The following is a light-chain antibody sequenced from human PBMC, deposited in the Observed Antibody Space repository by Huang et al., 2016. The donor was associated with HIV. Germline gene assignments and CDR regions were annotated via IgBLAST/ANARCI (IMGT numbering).Light chain of an antibody. CDR3: QQSYTTPRVT. Sequence: DIQMTQSPSSLSASVGDRVTITCRASQSISNNLNWYQQKPGKAPKLLSYAASNLQTGVSLRFSGDGSGTNFALTISALQPEDFATYYCQQSYTTPRVTVGPGTRVHV. CDR1: QSISNN. V-gene: IGKV1-39*01. J-gene: IGKJ3*01. CDR2: AAS.